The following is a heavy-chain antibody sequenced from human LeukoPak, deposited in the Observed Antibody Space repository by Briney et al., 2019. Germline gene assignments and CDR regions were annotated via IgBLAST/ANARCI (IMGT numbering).Heavy chain of an antibody. CDR2: IKSKTDGGTA. J-gene: IGHJ4*02. Sequence: GGSLRLSCAASGFTFSNAWMSWVRQAPGKGLEWVGRIKSKTDGGTADYAAPVKGRFTISRDDSKNTLYLQMNSLKTEDTAVYYCTTEPPYEYYFDYWGQGTLVTVSS. CDR3: TTEPPYEYYFDY. CDR1: GFTFSNAW. D-gene: IGHD3-3*01. V-gene: IGHV3-15*01.